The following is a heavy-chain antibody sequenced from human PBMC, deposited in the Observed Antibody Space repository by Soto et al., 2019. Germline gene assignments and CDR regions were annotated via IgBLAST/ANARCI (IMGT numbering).Heavy chain of an antibody. CDR3: AKASMGATHYYYYGIDV. D-gene: IGHD1-26*01. CDR1: GFTFSSYA. Sequence: GGSLRLACAASGFTFSSYAMSWVRQAPGKGLEWVSAISGSGGSTYYADSVKGRFTISRDNSKNTLYLQMNSLRAEDTAVYYCAKASMGATHYYYYGIDVWAQGTTVTVSS. V-gene: IGHV3-23*01. CDR2: ISGSGGST. J-gene: IGHJ6*02.